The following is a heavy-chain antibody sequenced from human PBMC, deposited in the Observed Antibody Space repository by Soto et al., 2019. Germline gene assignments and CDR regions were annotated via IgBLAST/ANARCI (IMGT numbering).Heavy chain of an antibody. Sequence: PSETLSLTCAVSGYSISSGYHLAWIRQPPGKGLEWVGSVYHSGSTYYKSSLKSRITISVDTSKNQFSLKLTSVTAADTAVYYCARSGYGGHGYFDYWAQGTLVTVSS. CDR3: ARSGYGGHGYFDY. J-gene: IGHJ4*02. D-gene: IGHD5-12*01. CDR2: VYHSGST. V-gene: IGHV4-38-2*01. CDR1: GYSISSGYH.